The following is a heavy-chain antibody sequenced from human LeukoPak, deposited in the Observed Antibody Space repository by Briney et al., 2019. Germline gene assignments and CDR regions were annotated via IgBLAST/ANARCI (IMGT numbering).Heavy chain of an antibody. Sequence: SETLSLTCAVYGGSFSGYYWSWIRQPPGKGLEWIGEINHSGSTNYNPSLKSRVTILVDTSKNQFSLKLSSVTAADTAVYYCARDPGDFWSGYYARRGTSWFDPWGQGTLVTVSS. D-gene: IGHD3-3*01. J-gene: IGHJ5*02. CDR1: GGSFSGYY. V-gene: IGHV4-34*01. CDR2: INHSGST. CDR3: ARDPGDFWSGYYARRGTSWFDP.